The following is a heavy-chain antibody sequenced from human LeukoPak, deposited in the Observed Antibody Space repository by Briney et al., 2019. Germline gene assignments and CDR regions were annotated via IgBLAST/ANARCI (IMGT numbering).Heavy chain of an antibody. CDR3: AKERAGYTNPYYFDY. J-gene: IGHJ4*02. CDR2: ISGSGANT. Sequence: GGSLRLPCAASGFTFSTYAMSWVRQAPGKGLEWVSTISGSGANTYYADSVRGRFTITRDNSKNTLYLHMNSLRAEDTAVCYCAKERAGYTNPYYFDYWGQGTLVTVSS. CDR1: GFTFSTYA. D-gene: IGHD3-16*02. V-gene: IGHV3-23*01.